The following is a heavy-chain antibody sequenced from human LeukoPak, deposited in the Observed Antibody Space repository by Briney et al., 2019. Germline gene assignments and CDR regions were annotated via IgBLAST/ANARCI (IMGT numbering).Heavy chain of an antibody. CDR1: GGSISSYY. CDR2: IYTSGST. Sequence: SETLSLTCTVSGGSISSYYWSWTRQPAGKGLEWIGRIYTSGSTNYNPSLKSRVTMSVDTSKNQFSLKLSSVTAADTAVYYCARDSYSSSWYRFDPWGQGTLVTVSS. D-gene: IGHD6-13*01. J-gene: IGHJ5*02. V-gene: IGHV4-4*07. CDR3: ARDSYSSSWYRFDP.